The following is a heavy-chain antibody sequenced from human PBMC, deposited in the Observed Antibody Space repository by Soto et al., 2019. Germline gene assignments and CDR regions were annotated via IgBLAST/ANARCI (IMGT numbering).Heavy chain of an antibody. J-gene: IGHJ4*02. CDR3: ARANLRSGWTFDH. Sequence: SETLSLTCSVCGASIISNDWWIWIRQTPGKGLEWIGEIFHSGRTNYSPSFKSRVTISVDTSKSQFSLEMASVTAADTAVYYCARANLRSGWTFDHWGQGSPVTSPQ. D-gene: IGHD6-19*01. V-gene: IGHV4-4*02. CDR2: IFHSGRT. CDR1: GASIISNDW.